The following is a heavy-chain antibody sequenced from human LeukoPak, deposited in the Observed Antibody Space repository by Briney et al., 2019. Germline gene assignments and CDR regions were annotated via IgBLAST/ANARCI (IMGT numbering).Heavy chain of an antibody. CDR2: INSDGSST. CDR3: ARHWTGTKSFDY. V-gene: IGHV3-74*01. CDR1: GFTFSSYW. Sequence: PGGSLRLSCAASGFTFSSYWMHWVRQAPGKGLVWVSRINSDGSSTSYADSVKGRFTISRDNAKNTLYLQMNSLRVEDTAVYYCARHWTGTKSFDYWGQGTLVTVSS. J-gene: IGHJ4*02. D-gene: IGHD1-14*01.